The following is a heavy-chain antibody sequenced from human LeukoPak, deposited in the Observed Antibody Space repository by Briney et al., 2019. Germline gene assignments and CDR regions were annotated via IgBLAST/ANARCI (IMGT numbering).Heavy chain of an antibody. V-gene: IGHV1-2*04. D-gene: IGHD2-2*01. Sequence: GASVTVACKASGCTFTDYYMDWVRQAPGQGLEWMGWINPNNGGTNYAQKFQGWVTMTRDTSISTAYMEASRLTYGDTVGDYCARQPGESAAPIDYWGQGTLVTVSS. CDR2: INPNNGGT. J-gene: IGHJ4*02. CDR3: ARQPGESAAPIDY. CDR1: GCTFTDYY.